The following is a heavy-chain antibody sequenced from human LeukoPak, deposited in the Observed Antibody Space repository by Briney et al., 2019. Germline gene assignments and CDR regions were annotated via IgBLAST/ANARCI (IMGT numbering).Heavy chain of an antibody. Sequence: PRGSLRLSCAASGFTFSSYGMHWVRQAPGKGLEGVAVISYDGSNKYYADSVKGRFTISRDNSKNTLYLQMNSLRAEDTAVYYCAKDRHPLYNSGGNFISPFWDYWGPGTLVTVSS. CDR3: AKDRHPLYNSGGNFISPFWDY. V-gene: IGHV3-30*18. J-gene: IGHJ4*02. D-gene: IGHD4-23*01. CDR2: ISYDGSNK. CDR1: GFTFSSYG.